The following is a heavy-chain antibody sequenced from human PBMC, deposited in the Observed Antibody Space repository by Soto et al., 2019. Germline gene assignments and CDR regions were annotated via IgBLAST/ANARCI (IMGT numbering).Heavy chain of an antibody. V-gene: IGHV3-9*01. Sequence: EVQLVESGGGLVQPGRSLRLSCAASGFTVRDSAMHWVRQVTGGGLEWVAGIYGRGAVGYVGAVRGRFTISRDVAKISLHLQMNSLTIEDTALYYCVGEILSGGADVWGQGTTVTVSS. CDR1: GFTVRDSA. CDR3: VGEILSGGADV. D-gene: IGHD3-10*01. J-gene: IGHJ6*02. CDR2: IYGRGAV.